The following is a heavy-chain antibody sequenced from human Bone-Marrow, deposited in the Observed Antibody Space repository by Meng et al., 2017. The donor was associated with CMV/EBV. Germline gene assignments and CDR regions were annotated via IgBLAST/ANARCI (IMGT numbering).Heavy chain of an antibody. V-gene: IGHV4-34*01. J-gene: IGHJ4*02. CDR1: GGSFSGYY. CDR3: ARGYCSSTSCLINY. D-gene: IGHD2-2*01. Sequence: QGQLQQWGAGLLKPSETLSLTCAGYGGSFSGYYWSWIRQPPGKGLEWIGEINHSGSTNYNPSLKSRVTISVDTSKNQFSLKLSSVTAADTAVYYCARGYCSSTSCLINYWGQGTLVTVSS. CDR2: INHSGST.